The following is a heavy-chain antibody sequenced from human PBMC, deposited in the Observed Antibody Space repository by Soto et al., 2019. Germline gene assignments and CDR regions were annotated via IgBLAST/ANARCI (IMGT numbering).Heavy chain of an antibody. CDR1: GFAFSTYA. J-gene: IGHJ6*02. V-gene: IGHV3-23*01. D-gene: IGHD6-13*01. CDR3: AKVTKRAAAGRYEYYKYGMDV. CDR2: ISGSGGSS. Sequence: PGGSLRLSCAAAGFAFSTYAMTWVRQAPGKGLEWVSVISGSGGSSYYAASVKGRFTISRDNSKNTLFLQMNGLRAEDTAVYYCAKVTKRAAAGRYEYYKYGMDVWGQGTTVTVS.